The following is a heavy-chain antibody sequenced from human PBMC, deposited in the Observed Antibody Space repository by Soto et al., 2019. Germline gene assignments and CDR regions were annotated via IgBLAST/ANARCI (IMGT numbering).Heavy chain of an antibody. J-gene: IGHJ4*02. Sequence: PSETLCLPWTVSGGSISSYCWSWIRQPPGKGLEWIGYIYYSGSTNYNPSLKSRVTISVDTSKNQFSLKLSSVTAADTAVYYCAGRYGPGFAYSGQGALVTVSS. CDR2: IYYSGST. D-gene: IGHD4-17*01. CDR1: GGSISSYC. CDR3: AGRYGPGFAY. V-gene: IGHV4-59*08.